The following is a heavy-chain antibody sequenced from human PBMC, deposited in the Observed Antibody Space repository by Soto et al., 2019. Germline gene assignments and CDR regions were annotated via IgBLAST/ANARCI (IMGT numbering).Heavy chain of an antibody. CDR3: AGLMGTLFGRFDY. CDR2: IASKAHNYAT. V-gene: IGHV3-73*02. CDR1: GFTLSGSF. D-gene: IGHD2-8*01. Sequence: EVQLVESGGGLVQPGGSLKLSCAASGFTLSGSFIHWVRQASGKGLEWVGRIASKAHNYATAYGRSVEGRFTVSRDDSRNTAYLQMEGLKTEDTAVYFCAGLMGTLFGRFDYWGQGILVTVSS. J-gene: IGHJ4*02.